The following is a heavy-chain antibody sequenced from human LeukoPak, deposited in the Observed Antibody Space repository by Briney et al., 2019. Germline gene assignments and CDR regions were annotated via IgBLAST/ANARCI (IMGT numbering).Heavy chain of an antibody. Sequence: GGSLRLSCAASGFTFASYDMNWVRQAPGKGLEWVSYISSSGSTIYYADSVKGRFTISRDNAKTSLYLQMSSLRAEDTAVYYCARGGYCADGVCDLDYWGQGTLVTVSS. CDR1: GFTFASYD. CDR2: ISSSGSTI. CDR3: ARGGYCADGVCDLDY. V-gene: IGHV3-48*03. D-gene: IGHD2-8*01. J-gene: IGHJ4*02.